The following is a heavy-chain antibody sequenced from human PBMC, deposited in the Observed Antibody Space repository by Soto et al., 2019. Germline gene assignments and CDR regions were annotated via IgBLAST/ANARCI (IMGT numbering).Heavy chain of an antibody. CDR2: ISGSGDST. Sequence: EVQLLESGGGLVQPGGSLRLSCAASGFTFSSYAMSWVRQAPGKGLEWVSTISGSGDSTYSADSVKGRFTISSDNSKNTLYLQMNSLRAEDTAVYYCAKRGEYCSGGSCHYWYFDLWGRGTLVAVSS. J-gene: IGHJ2*01. V-gene: IGHV3-23*01. CDR1: GFTFSSYA. D-gene: IGHD2-15*01. CDR3: AKRGEYCSGGSCHYWYFDL.